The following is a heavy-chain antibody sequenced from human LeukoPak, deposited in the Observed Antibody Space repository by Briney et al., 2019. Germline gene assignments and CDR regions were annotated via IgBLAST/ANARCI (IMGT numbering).Heavy chain of an antibody. Sequence: TLSLTCTVSGGSVSSGDYYWTWIRQPAGKGLEWIGRVYTSGITNSNPSLKSRLTISLDTSKNQFSLKLSSVTAADTAVYYCARGSNYYDSGKGWFDPWGQGTLVTVSS. CDR2: VYTSGIT. CDR3: ARGSNYYDSGKGWFDP. V-gene: IGHV4-61*02. J-gene: IGHJ5*02. D-gene: IGHD3-10*01. CDR1: GGSVSSGDYY.